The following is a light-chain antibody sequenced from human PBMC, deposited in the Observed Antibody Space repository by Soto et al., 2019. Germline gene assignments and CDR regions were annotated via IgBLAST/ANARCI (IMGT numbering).Light chain of an antibody. CDR3: QQTYSTWT. V-gene: IGKV1-39*01. CDR1: QSISSY. CDR2: TTS. J-gene: IGKJ1*01. Sequence: DIQMTQSPSSLSASVGDRVTITCQASQSISSYLNWYQQKPGKAPKLLIYTTSSLQSGVPSRFSGSGSGTDFTLTISSLHPEDFATYYCQQTYSTWTFGQGTKVDIK.